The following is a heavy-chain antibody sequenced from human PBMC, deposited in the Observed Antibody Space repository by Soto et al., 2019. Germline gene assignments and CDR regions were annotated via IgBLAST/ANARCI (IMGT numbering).Heavy chain of an antibody. Sequence: QVQLVQSGAEVKKPGSSLKVSCKASGGTFSSYAISWVRQAPGQGREWMGGIIPIFGTANYAQKFQGRVTITADESTSTAYMALSSLRSEDTAVYYCASRSSLRSGSPLDYCGQGTLVTVSS. CDR1: GGTFSSYA. CDR3: ASRSSLRSGSPLDY. D-gene: IGHD3-10*01. CDR2: IIPIFGTA. V-gene: IGHV1-69*01. J-gene: IGHJ4*02.